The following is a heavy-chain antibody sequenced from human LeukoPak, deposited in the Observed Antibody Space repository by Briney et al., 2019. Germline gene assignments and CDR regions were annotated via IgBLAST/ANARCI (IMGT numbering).Heavy chain of an antibody. J-gene: IGHJ4*02. CDR2: IPYDGSDK. D-gene: IGHD3-10*01. CDR1: GFTFSAFG. Sequence: GGSLRLSCAASGFTFSAFGMHWVRQAPGKGLEWVTFIPYDGSDKYYADSVKGRFTISRDNSKNTLYLQMNSLRAEDTAVYYCARGARGSGTASDYWGQGTLVTVSS. CDR3: ARGARGSGTASDY. V-gene: IGHV3-30*12.